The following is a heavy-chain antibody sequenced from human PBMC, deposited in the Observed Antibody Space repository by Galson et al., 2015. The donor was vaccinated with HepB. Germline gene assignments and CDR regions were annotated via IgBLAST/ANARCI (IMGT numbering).Heavy chain of an antibody. Sequence: SLRLSCAASGFTFSDYYMSWFRQAPGKGLEWVGRIKSKTDGGTTDYGAPLKGRFSISRDDSRNMLYLQMNSLKSEDTGVYFCTTDSDFYGSGKGYWGQGTLVTVSS. CDR1: GFTFSDYY. CDR2: IKSKTDGGTT. D-gene: IGHD3-10*01. CDR3: TTDSDFYGSGKGY. V-gene: IGHV3-15*01. J-gene: IGHJ4*02.